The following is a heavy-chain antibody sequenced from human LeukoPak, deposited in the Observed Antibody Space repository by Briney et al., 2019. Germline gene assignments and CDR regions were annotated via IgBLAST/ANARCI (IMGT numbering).Heavy chain of an antibody. V-gene: IGHV3-7*01. J-gene: IGHJ4*02. Sequence: GGSLRLSCVASGFTFSSYWMTWVRQAPGKGLEWVANIKQDGSEKYYVDSVKGRLTISRDNAKNSLYLQMNSLRAEDTAVYYCAIAPGYGGNSDFDYWGQGTLVTVSS. CDR1: GFTFSSYW. D-gene: IGHD4-23*01. CDR2: IKQDGSEK. CDR3: AIAPGYGGNSDFDY.